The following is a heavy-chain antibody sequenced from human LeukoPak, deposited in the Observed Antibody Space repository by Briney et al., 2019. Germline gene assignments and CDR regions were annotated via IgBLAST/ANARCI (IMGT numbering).Heavy chain of an antibody. D-gene: IGHD1-14*01. V-gene: IGHV3-9*01. CDR3: AKADTLTPGLFES. J-gene: IGHJ4*02. Sequence: PGGSLRLSCAASGFTFKNYAMHWVRHVPGKGLEWVSGISWDDSTIIYADSVKGRFTISRDNAKNSIHLLMNSLKNEDTAFYYCAKADTLTPGLFESWGQGTLVSVSS. CDR1: GFTFKNYA. CDR2: ISWDDSTI.